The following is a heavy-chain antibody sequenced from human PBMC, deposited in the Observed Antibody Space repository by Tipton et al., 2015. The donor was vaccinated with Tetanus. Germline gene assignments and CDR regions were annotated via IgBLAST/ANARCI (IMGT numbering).Heavy chain of an antibody. CDR2: ISYDGSNK. D-gene: IGHD2-15*01. Sequence: SLRLSCAASGFTFSSYGMHWVRQAPGKGLEGVAVISYDGSNKYYADSVKGRFTISRDNSKNTLYLQMNSLRAEDTAVYYCAKDTCSGGSRYYNYWGQGTLVTVSS. J-gene: IGHJ4*02. V-gene: IGHV3-30*18. CDR3: AKDTCSGGSRYYNY. CDR1: GFTFSSYG.